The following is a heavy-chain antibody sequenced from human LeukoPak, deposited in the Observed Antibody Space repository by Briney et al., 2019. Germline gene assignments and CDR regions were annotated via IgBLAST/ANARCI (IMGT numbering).Heavy chain of an antibody. D-gene: IGHD1-26*01. Sequence: SETLSLTRTVTGDSMGTYYWSFIRQPAGKGLEWIGRIHTSGTTWYNASLKSRVTMSIDASNNQFSLRLTSVTAADTATYFCSRESGPFCPFGYWGQGTVVIVSS. J-gene: IGHJ4*02. CDR3: SRESGPFCPFGY. V-gene: IGHV4-4*07. CDR1: GDSMGTYY. CDR2: IHTSGTT.